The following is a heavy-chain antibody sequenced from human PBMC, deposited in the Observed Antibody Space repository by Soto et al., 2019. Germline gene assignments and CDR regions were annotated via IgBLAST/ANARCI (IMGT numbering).Heavy chain of an antibody. J-gene: IGHJ4*02. CDR1: GFTFSDYY. D-gene: IGHD2-2*01. V-gene: IGHV3-11*04. Sequence: GGSLRLSCAASGFTFSDYYMSWIRQAPGKGLEWVSYISSRSSTIFYADSVKGRFTISRDNVKNSLYLQMNSLRAEGAAVYYCARGGIQGWEVPTFDYWAQGTLVTVSS. CDR2: ISSRSSTI. CDR3: ARGGIQGWEVPTFDY.